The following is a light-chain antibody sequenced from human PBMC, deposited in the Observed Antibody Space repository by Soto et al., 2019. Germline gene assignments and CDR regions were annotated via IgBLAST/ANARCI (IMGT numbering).Light chain of an antibody. V-gene: IGLV1-44*01. J-gene: IGLJ2*01. CDR1: SSNIGSNP. CDR3: ATWDDSLNGVV. CDR2: SSN. Sequence: QSVLTQPPSVSGTPGQRVIIPCSGSSSNIGSNPVNWYQQLPGTAPKLLMASSNQRPSGVPDRFSGPKSGTSASLAISGLQSEDEADYYCATWDDSLNGVVFGGGTKLTVL.